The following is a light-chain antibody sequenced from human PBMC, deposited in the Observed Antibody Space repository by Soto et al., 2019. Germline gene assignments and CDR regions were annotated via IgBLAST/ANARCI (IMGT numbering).Light chain of an antibody. CDR2: GAS. CDR3: QQYNSWPRT. CDR1: QSVNSN. J-gene: IGKJ1*01. Sequence: EIVMTQSPATLSVSPGERATLSCRASQSVNSNLAWYQQKPGQAPRLLIYGASSRATGIPARFSGSGSGTEFTLTITSLQSEDFAVYYCQQYNSWPRTLGQGTKVDIK. V-gene: IGKV3-15*01.